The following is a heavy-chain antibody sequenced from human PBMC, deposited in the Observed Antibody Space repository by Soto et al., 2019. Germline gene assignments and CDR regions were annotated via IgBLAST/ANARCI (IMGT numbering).Heavy chain of an antibody. V-gene: IGHV1-18*04. Sequence: QLQLVQSGAEVKKPGASVKVSCEASGYTFTSYGISWVRQAPGQGLEWMGWISANNGNTNYAQKLQGRVTMTTDTSTTTASMEMRSGHSDNTAVDYCARELEDHRSHYYDLLGMVVWGEGPTVAVSS. CDR3: ARELEDHRSHYYDLLGMVV. CDR2: ISANNGNT. CDR1: GYTFTSYG. D-gene: IGHD1-1*01. J-gene: IGHJ6*02.